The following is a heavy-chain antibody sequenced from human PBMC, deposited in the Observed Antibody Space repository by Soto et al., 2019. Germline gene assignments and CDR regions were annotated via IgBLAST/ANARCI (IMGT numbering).Heavy chain of an antibody. CDR1: GFTFSSYG. V-gene: IGHV3-30*18. CDR2: ISYDGSNK. J-gene: IGHJ3*02. Sequence: GGSLRLSCAASGFTFSSYGMHWVRQAPGKGLEWVAVISYDGSNKYYADSVKGRFTISRDNSKNTLYLQMNSLRAEDTAVYYCAKVRGDDVTHDAFDIWGQGTMVTVSS. D-gene: IGHD3-16*01. CDR3: AKVRGDDVTHDAFDI.